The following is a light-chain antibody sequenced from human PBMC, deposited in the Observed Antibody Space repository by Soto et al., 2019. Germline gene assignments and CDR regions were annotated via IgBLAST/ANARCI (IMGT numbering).Light chain of an antibody. CDR3: QQYNNWPRT. CDR2: RAS. J-gene: IGKJ1*01. CDR1: QSLSGN. Sequence: EIVMTHSPATLTGSPGETVTLSCRASQSLSGNLAWYQQKPGQAPRLLIFRASTRATGVPARFSGRGSGTEFTLTISGLQSEDFAVYYCQQYNNWPRTFGQGTNVDIK. V-gene: IGKV3-15*01.